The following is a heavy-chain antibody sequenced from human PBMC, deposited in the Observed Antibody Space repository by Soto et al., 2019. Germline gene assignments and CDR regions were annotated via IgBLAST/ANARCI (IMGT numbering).Heavy chain of an antibody. CDR3: ARDGYRYYYDSSGYYLDF. D-gene: IGHD3-22*01. CDR2: INPNSGGT. Sequence: GASVKVSCKASGYTFTGYYIHWVRQAPGQGLEWMGWINPNSGGTNFQQKFQGRVTMTRAMSTNTVYMELSSLSSDDTAVYYCARDGYRYYYDSSGYYLDFWGQGTLVTVYS. CDR1: GYTFTGYY. V-gene: IGHV1-2*02. J-gene: IGHJ4*02.